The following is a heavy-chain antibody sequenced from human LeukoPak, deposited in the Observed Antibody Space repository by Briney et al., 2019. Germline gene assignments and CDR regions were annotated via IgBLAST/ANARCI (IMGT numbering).Heavy chain of an antibody. Sequence: GGSQRLSCAASGFTFSNYGMHWVRQAPGKGLEWVALIRYDGSNKYYADSVKGRFTISRDNSKNTLYLQMNSLGDEDTAVYYCTYASGWGQGALVTVSS. CDR2: IRYDGSNK. CDR1: GFTFSNYG. J-gene: IGHJ4*02. CDR3: TYASG. V-gene: IGHV3-30*02.